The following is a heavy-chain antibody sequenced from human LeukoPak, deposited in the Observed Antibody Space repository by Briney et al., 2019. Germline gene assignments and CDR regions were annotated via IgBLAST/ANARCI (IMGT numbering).Heavy chain of an antibody. Sequence: GGSLRLSCATSGFTFSNAWMNWVRQAPGKGLEWVGRIRSNSDGGTIDYAAPVKGRFTLSRHDSKTTLYLQMNSLQTEDTAVYYCATDFYGSTWGQGTLVTVSS. J-gene: IGHJ5*02. V-gene: IGHV3-15*07. CDR2: IRSNSDGGTI. CDR1: GFTFSNAW. CDR3: ATDFYGST. D-gene: IGHD3-22*01.